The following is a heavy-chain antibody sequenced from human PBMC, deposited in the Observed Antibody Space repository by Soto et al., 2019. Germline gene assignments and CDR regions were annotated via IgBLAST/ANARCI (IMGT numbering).Heavy chain of an antibody. CDR3: ARGPYGFRNAFDI. CDR2: INHSGST. J-gene: IGHJ3*02. V-gene: IGHV4-34*01. Sequence: PSETLSLTCAVYGGSFSGYYWSWIRQPPGKGLEWIGEINHSGSTNYNPSLKSRVTISVDTSKNQFSLKLSSVTAADTAVYYCARGPYGFRNAFDIWGQGTMVTVSS. CDR1: GGSFSGYY. D-gene: IGHD3-10*01.